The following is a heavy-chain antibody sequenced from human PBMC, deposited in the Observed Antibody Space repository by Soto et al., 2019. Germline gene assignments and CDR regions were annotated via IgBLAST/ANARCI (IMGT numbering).Heavy chain of an antibody. D-gene: IGHD1-1*01. CDR3: ARTGTTLGWFDP. CDR1: GGSISSSSYY. V-gene: IGHV4-39*01. Sequence: SETLSLTCTVSGGSISSSSYYWGWIRQPPGKGLEWIGSIYYSGSTYYNPSLKSRVTISVDTSKNQFSLKLSSVTAADTAVYYCARTGTTLGWFDPWGQGTLVTVSS. CDR2: IYYSGST. J-gene: IGHJ5*02.